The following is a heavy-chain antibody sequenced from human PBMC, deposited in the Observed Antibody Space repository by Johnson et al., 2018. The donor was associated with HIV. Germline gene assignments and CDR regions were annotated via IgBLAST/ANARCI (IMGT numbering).Heavy chain of an antibody. CDR1: GFTFSDFR. CDR3: AKETPSSGGTFDI. CDR2: INVDGREK. J-gene: IGHJ3*02. Sequence: VQLVESGGGLVQPGGSLRLSCTASGFTFSDFRMSWVRQAPGRGLEWVANINVDGREKYYVDSVEGRFTISRDNAKNSLFLQMNSLRAEDTAVYYCAKETPSSGGTFDIWGQGTMVTVSS. V-gene: IGHV3-7*01. D-gene: IGHD6-25*01.